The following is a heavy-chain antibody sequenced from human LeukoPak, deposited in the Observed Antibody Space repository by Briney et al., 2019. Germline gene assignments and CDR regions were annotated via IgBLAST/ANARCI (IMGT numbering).Heavy chain of an antibody. CDR2: IYYSGST. D-gene: IGHD3-16*02. CDR3: ARHAYDYVWGSYRRPYYFDY. V-gene: IGHV4-39*01. CDR1: GGSISSGSYY. J-gene: IGHJ4*02. Sequence: SETLSLTCTVSGGSISSGSYYWGWIRQPPGTGLEWIGSIYYSGSTYYNPSLKSRVTISVDTSKNQFSLKLSSVTATDTAVYYCARHAYDYVWGSYRRPYYFDYWGQGTLVTVSS.